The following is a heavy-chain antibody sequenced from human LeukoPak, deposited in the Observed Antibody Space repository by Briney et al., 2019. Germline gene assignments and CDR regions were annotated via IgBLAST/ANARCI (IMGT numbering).Heavy chain of an antibody. V-gene: IGHV1-69*13. CDR1: GGTFSSYA. Sequence: ASVKVSCTASGGTFSSYAISWVRQAPGQGLEWMGGIIPIFGTAKYAQKLQGRVTITADESTSTAYMELSSLRSEDTAVYYCARSSRYYDSSGLQAYYFDYWGQGTLVTVSS. J-gene: IGHJ4*02. D-gene: IGHD3-22*01. CDR2: IIPIFGTA. CDR3: ARSSRYYDSSGLQAYYFDY.